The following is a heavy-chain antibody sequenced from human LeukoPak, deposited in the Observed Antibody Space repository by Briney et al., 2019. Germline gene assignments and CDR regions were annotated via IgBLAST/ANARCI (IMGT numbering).Heavy chain of an antibody. D-gene: IGHD1-26*01. CDR2: MNPNSGNT. CDR1: GYTFTSYD. Sequence: ASVKVSCKASGYTFTSYDINWVRQAPGQGLEWMGWMNPNSGNTGYAQKFQGRVTTTRNTSISTAYMELSSLRSEDTAVYYCARGSEQLVRWELLVWFDPWGQGTLVTVSS. CDR3: ARGSEQLVRWELLVWFDP. V-gene: IGHV1-8*01. J-gene: IGHJ5*02.